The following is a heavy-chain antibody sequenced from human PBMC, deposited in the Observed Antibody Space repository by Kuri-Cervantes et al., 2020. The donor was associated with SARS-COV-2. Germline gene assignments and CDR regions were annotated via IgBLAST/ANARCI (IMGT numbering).Heavy chain of an antibody. CDR3: ARERTDYDFWSGYYMDY. J-gene: IGHJ4*02. CDR2: IKQDGSEE. CDR1: RFIFSNYW. D-gene: IGHD3-3*01. Sequence: GGSLRLSCAASRFIFSNYWMTWVRQTPGKGLEWVANIKQDGSEEYYVDSVKGRFTISRDNAKNSLYLQMNSLRAEDTAVYYCARERTDYDFWSGYYMDYWGQGTLVTVSS. V-gene: IGHV3-7*01.